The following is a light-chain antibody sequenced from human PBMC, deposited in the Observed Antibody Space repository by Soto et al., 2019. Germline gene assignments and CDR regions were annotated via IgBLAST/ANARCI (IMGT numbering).Light chain of an antibody. J-gene: IGKJ3*01. CDR1: QGIDTY. Sequence: AIQMTQSPSSFSASVGDRVTITCRASQGIDTYLAWYQQKPGKAPRLLMYATSVLESGGPSRFSGSGSGTDYTLTISSLQSEDVATYYCQQYYAHPPTFGRGTKLDMK. CDR3: QQYYAHPPT. CDR2: ATS. V-gene: IGKV1-8*01.